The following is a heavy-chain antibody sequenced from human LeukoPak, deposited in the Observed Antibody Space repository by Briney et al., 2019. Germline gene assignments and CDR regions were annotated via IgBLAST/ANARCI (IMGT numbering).Heavy chain of an antibody. D-gene: IGHD3-10*02. Sequence: PGGSLRLSCAASGFTFSSYEMNWVRQTPGKGLEWVAFVEHDGTTKYYADSVKGRFSISRDNLKNTLFLQMYSLRPDDTARYYCVTDLHGVNWYVQWGQGTLVIVSS. CDR3: VTDLHGVNWYVQ. V-gene: IGHV3-30*04. J-gene: IGHJ4*02. CDR2: VEHDGTTK. CDR1: GFTFSSYE.